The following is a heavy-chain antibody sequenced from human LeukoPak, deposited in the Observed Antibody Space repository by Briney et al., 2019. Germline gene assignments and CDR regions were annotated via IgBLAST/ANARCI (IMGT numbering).Heavy chain of an antibody. V-gene: IGHV3-30*18. CDR2: ISYDGSNK. CDR3: AKDRGYDILSGYYRNCDS. D-gene: IGHD3-9*01. CDR1: GFTFSGYG. J-gene: IGHJ4*02. Sequence: GGSLRLSCAASGFTFSGYGMPWVRQAPGKGLECVAVISYDGSNKDYADSVKGRFTITRDNSKNTVYLQMNSLRPEDTAVYYCAKDRGYDILSGYYRNCDSWGQGTLVTVSS.